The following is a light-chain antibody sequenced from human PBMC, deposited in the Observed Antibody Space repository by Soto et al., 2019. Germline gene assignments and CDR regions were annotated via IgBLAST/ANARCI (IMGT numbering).Light chain of an antibody. V-gene: IGKV1-5*01. CDR1: QSVNGW. Sequence: DIQMTQSPSTLSASVGDRVTITCRASQSVNGWLAWYQQKPGKAPKLLIYAASNLESGVPSRFSGSGSGTEFTFTISILQPDDSANYYCQRYNSNPWTFGQGTKVDIK. J-gene: IGKJ1*01. CDR3: QRYNSNPWT. CDR2: AAS.